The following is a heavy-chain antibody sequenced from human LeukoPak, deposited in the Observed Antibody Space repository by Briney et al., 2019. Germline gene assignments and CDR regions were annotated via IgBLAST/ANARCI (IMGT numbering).Heavy chain of an antibody. V-gene: IGHV3-53*01. CDR2: IYSGGTT. Sequence: GGSLRLSCAASGFTFSNYAMAWVRQAPGKGLEWDSVIYSGGTTYYADSVKGRFTITRDNSKNTLYLQVNSLRAEDTAVYYCARDSGLLPQYWGRGTLVTVSS. J-gene: IGHJ4*02. D-gene: IGHD2-15*01. CDR1: GFTFSNYA. CDR3: ARDSGLLPQY.